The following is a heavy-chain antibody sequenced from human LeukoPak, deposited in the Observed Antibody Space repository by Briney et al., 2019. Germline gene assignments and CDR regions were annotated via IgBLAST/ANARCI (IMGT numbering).Heavy chain of an antibody. J-gene: IGHJ5*02. CDR3: AKQKGLDP. Sequence: PSETLSLTCAVYGGSFSGYYWSWIRQPPGKGLEWIGEINHSGSTNYNPSLKSRATISVDTSNNQFSLKLRSVTAADTAIYYCAKQKGLDPWGQGILVTVSS. V-gene: IGHV4-34*01. CDR2: INHSGST. CDR1: GGSFSGYY. D-gene: IGHD1/OR15-1a*01.